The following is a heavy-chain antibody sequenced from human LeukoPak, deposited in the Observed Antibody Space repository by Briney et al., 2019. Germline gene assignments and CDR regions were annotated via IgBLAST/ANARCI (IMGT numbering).Heavy chain of an antibody. J-gene: IGHJ4*02. CDR2: ISSSSTSR. CDR3: ARDWEQLSD. CDR1: GLTFSRYS. Sequence: GGSLRLSCAASGLTFSRYSMNWARQAPGKGLEWISYISSSSTSRYYADSVKGRFTISRDNAKNSLYLQMNSLRDEDTAVYYCARDWEQLSDWGQRTLVTVSS. D-gene: IGHD6-6*01. V-gene: IGHV3-48*02.